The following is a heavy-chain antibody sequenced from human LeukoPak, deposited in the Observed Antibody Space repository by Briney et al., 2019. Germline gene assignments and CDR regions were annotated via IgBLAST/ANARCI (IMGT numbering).Heavy chain of an antibody. Sequence: ASVKVSCKASGYSFTNYGITWVRQAPGQGFEWMGWISAYNSNTNYAQQFQGRVTMTTDTSTSTAYMELRSLRSDDTAVYYCARGHYYYDSSGYYPLEYWGQGTLVTVSS. J-gene: IGHJ4*02. CDR3: ARGHYYYDSSGYYPLEY. V-gene: IGHV1-18*01. CDR2: ISAYNSNT. D-gene: IGHD3-22*01. CDR1: GYSFTNYG.